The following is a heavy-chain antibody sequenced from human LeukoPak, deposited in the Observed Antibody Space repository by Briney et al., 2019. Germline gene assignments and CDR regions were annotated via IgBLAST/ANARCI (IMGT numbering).Heavy chain of an antibody. J-gene: IGHJ4*02. V-gene: IGHV4-61*02. CDR2: IYTSGST. Sequence: SETLSLTCTVSGGSISSGSYYWSWIRQPAGKGLEWIGRIYTSGSTNYNPSLKSRVTISVDTSKNQFSLKLSSVTAADTAVYYCARDNYDFWSGYSLDYWGQGTLVTVSS. CDR1: GGSISSGSYY. D-gene: IGHD3-3*01. CDR3: ARDNYDFWSGYSLDY.